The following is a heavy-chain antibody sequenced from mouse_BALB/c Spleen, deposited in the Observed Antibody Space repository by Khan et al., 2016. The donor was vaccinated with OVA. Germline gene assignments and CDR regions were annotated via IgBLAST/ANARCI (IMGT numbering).Heavy chain of an antibody. V-gene: IGHV5-9*02. Sequence: EVELVESGGGLVKPGGSLKLSCAPSGFAFSSYDMSWVRQTPEKRLEWVATISGTGIYTYYPDSVKGRFTISRDNARNTLYLQMSRRRFEETAFYYCARPSYYGNPWFTYWGQGTLVTVSA. CDR2: ISGTGIYT. CDR3: ARPSYYGNPWFTY. CDR1: GFAFSSYD. D-gene: IGHD2-10*01. J-gene: IGHJ3*01.